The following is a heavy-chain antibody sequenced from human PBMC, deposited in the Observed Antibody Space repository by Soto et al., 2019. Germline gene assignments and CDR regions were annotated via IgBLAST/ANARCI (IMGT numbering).Heavy chain of an antibody. CDR1: GGTFTDYA. D-gene: IGHD3-10*02. CDR2: IIPMFRSS. Sequence: QVQLVQSGAEAKKPGSSVKVSCKASGGTFTDYAFSWVRQAPGQGLEWMGGIIPMFRSSNFAQKFQDRLTIFADASAGTAYMELSSLRSDDTAIYYCAKDVGVQQHLFVFGLWGQGTLVTVSS. J-gene: IGHJ4*02. CDR3: AKDVGVQQHLFVFGL. V-gene: IGHV1-69*01.